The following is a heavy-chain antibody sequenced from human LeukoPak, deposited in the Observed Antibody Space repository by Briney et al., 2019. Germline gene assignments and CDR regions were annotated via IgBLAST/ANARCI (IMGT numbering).Heavy chain of an antibody. D-gene: IGHD3-16*01. V-gene: IGHV4-4*09. J-gene: IGHJ6*04. CDR3: ARFTYTTRPSDV. CDR2: IYSSGSA. CDR1: GGSISGYY. Sequence: PSETLSLTCSVSGGSISGYYWSWIRQPPGQTLEWIGYIYSSGSANYNPSLQSRVTMSVDTSMNQFSLRLSSVTAADTAVYYCARFTYTTRPSDVWGKGTTVTVSS.